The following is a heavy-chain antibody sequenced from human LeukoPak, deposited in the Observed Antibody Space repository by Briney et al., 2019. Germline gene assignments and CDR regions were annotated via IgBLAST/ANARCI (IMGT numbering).Heavy chain of an antibody. Sequence: PGGSLRLSCAASGFTFSDSYMTWVRQAPGKGVEWVAYISGSGHDINYSDSVKGRFTISRDNAKNSLYLQMNSVRAEDTAVYYCAKGDIVVVVPEYWGQGTLVTVSS. CDR1: GFTFSDSY. V-gene: IGHV3-11*04. D-gene: IGHD2-15*01. CDR2: ISGSGHDI. CDR3: AKGDIVVVVPEY. J-gene: IGHJ4*02.